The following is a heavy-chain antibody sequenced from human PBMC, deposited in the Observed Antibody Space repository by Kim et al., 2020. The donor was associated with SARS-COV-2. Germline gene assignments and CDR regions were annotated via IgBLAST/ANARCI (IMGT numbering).Heavy chain of an antibody. Sequence: GGSLRLSCAASGFSISSYALTWVRQAPGKVPEWVSTICDSASRTHYEDSVRGRFTITRDNAKFTLWLEMNSIRADVTAIYYCAKGSRNNCCSRLEYWGQGALVTVSS. D-gene: IGHD2-15*01. CDR2: ICDSASRT. V-gene: IGHV3-23*01. CDR1: GFSISSYA. J-gene: IGHJ4*02. CDR3: AKGSRNNCCSRLEY.